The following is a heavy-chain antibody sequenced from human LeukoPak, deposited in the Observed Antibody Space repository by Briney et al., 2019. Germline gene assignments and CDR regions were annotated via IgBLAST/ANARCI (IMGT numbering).Heavy chain of an antibody. Sequence: GRSLRLSCAASGFTFSSYGMHWVRQAPGKGLEWGAVISYDGSNKYYADSVKGRFTISRDNSKNTLYLQMNSLRAEDTAVYYCANPRYSSGWYPFDYWGQGTLVTVSS. CDR3: ANPRYSSGWYPFDY. J-gene: IGHJ4*02. CDR1: GFTFSSYG. CDR2: ISYDGSNK. V-gene: IGHV3-30*18. D-gene: IGHD6-19*01.